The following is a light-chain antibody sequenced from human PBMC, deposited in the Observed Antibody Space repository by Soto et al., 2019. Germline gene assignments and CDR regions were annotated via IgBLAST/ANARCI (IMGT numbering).Light chain of an antibody. V-gene: IGLV1-47*01. CDR2: RNN. CDR3: AAWDDSLSAFYV. Sequence: QSVLTQPPSASGTPGRRVTISCSGSSSNIGSNYVYWYQQLPGTAPKLLIYRNNQRSSGVPDRFSGSKSGTSASLAISGLRSEDEADYYCAAWDDSLSAFYVFGTGTKVTVL. J-gene: IGLJ1*01. CDR1: SSNIGSNY.